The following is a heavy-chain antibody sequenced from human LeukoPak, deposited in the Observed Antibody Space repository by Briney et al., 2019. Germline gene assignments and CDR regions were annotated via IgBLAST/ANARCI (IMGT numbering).Heavy chain of an antibody. CDR3: ARGDSSGWDYYYYYYMDV. CDR1: GGSISSSSYY. Sequence: SETLSLTCTVSGGSISSSSYYWGWIRQPPGKGLEWIGSIYYSGSTYYNPSLKSRVTISVDTSKNQFSLKLSSVTAADTAVYYCARGDSSGWDYYYYYYMDVWGKGTTVTVSS. J-gene: IGHJ6*03. V-gene: IGHV4-39*07. D-gene: IGHD6-19*01. CDR2: IYYSGST.